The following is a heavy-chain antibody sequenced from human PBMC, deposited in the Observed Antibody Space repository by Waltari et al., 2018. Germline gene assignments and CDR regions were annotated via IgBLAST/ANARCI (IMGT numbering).Heavy chain of an antibody. Sequence: EVQLVESGGGLIQPGGSLRLSCAVSGFTVSHNYLSWVRQAPGKGLEWVSVIYTVGITFYADSVRGRFTISRDNSMNTLFLQMNSLRGEDTAVYYCARGHTISGGDYMDVWGKGTTVIVSS. CDR3: ARGHTISGGDYMDV. D-gene: IGHD3-3*01. CDR2: IYTVGIT. V-gene: IGHV3-53*01. CDR1: GFTVSHNY. J-gene: IGHJ6*03.